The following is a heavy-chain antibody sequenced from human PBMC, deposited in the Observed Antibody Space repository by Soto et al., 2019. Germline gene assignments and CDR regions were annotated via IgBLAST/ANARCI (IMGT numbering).Heavy chain of an antibody. CDR2: MNPNRGAT. J-gene: IGHJ4*02. D-gene: IGHD5-18*01. CDR3: ARVPYSYEVDGYGRQVDC. V-gene: IGHV1-2*02. Sequence: GVSVKVSYKTSGYSFSAYHIHWVRLAPRQGLEWMGWMNPNRGATNYPQKLRGKVTMTHDTSLSTAYMELSGLSADDTAVYYCARVPYSYEVDGYGRQVDCWGQGTLVTVSS. CDR1: GYSFSAYH.